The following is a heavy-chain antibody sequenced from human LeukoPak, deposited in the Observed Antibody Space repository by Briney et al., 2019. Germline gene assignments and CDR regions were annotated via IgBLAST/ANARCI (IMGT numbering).Heavy chain of an antibody. CDR3: AKGGHRLDTRLEYFDY. D-gene: IGHD6-25*01. CDR2: LSGSGVST. Sequence: GGSLRLSCAASGFTFSSYAMSWVRQASGKGLEWVSTLSGSGVSTYYADSVKGRFTISRDNSKNMLYLQMSSLRAEDTAVYFCAKGGHRLDTRLEYFDYWGQGTLVTVSS. V-gene: IGHV3-23*01. J-gene: IGHJ4*02. CDR1: GFTFSSYA.